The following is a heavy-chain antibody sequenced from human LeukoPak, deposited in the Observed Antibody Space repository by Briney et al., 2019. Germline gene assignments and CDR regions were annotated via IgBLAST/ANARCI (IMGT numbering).Heavy chain of an antibody. V-gene: IGHV4-59*08. CDR2: ICTTGST. CDR3: ARQDGLWVGDLGGWFDF. J-gene: IGHJ4*02. CDR1: GTSISSHS. D-gene: IGHD3-10*01. Sequence: SETLTLTCTVSGTSISSHSWSWLRQSAGLGLEWLGYICTTGSTTYNPSLEGRVTMSEDTSQNQLSLPRSSLTAAGTAVYFCARQDGLWVGDLGGWFDFWGQGIQVTVSS.